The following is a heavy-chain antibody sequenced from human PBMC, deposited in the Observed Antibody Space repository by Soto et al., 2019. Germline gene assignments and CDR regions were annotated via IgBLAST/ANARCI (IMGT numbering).Heavy chain of an antibody. CDR1: GFTFSSFG. D-gene: IGHD3-22*01. J-gene: IGHJ4*02. CDR3: ANGDSSPVY. Sequence: QVQLVESGGGVVQPGRSLRLSCAASGFTFSSFGMHWVRQAPGKGLEWVALISYDGSNKYYADSVKGRFTISRDNSKNTLYLQVNSLRPEDTAVYYCANGDSSPVYWGQGTLVTISS. CDR2: ISYDGSNK. V-gene: IGHV3-30*18.